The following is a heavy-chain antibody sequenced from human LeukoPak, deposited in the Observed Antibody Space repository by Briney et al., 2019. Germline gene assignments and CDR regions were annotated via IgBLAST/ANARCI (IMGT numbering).Heavy chain of an antibody. CDR1: GGSFCGFY. CDR2: INRSGRT. CDR3: ARALERYYYDSSGYYAHFDY. Sequence: SETLSLTCAVYGGSFCGFYWRGIRQRPGKGREGMREINRSGRTKYNPSLKSRVTIYGHTSKTQFSLKLRSVTAADTAVYYCARALERYYYDSSGYYAHFDYWGQGTLVTVSS. D-gene: IGHD3-22*01. V-gene: IGHV4-34*01. J-gene: IGHJ4*02.